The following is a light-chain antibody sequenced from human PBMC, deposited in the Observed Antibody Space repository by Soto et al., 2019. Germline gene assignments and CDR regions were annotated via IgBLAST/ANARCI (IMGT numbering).Light chain of an antibody. V-gene: IGKV3-15*01. CDR1: QSVSSN. Sequence: EIVMTQSPASLSVSPGGRATLSCRASQSVSSNLAWYQQKPGQAPRLLIYDASTRATGIPARFSGGGSVTEFTLTITSLQSEDFALYYCQQYYRMWTFGQGTKVEIK. CDR3: QQYYRMWT. J-gene: IGKJ1*01. CDR2: DAS.